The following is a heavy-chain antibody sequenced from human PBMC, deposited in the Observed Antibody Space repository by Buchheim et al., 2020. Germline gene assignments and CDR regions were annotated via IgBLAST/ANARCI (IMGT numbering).Heavy chain of an antibody. J-gene: IGHJ5*02. V-gene: IGHV1-2*02. CDR3: ARDLRGNGYDGP. CDR1: GYPFIGYY. D-gene: IGHD5-12*01. Sequence: QVQLVQSGAEVKKPGASVKVSCKASGYPFIGYYMHWVRQAPGQGLEWMGWIDPNTGDTLYAQKFQGRATMTRDRSVNTAYLEVSGLKSDDTAVYYCARDLRGNGYDGPWGQGT. CDR2: IDPNTGDT.